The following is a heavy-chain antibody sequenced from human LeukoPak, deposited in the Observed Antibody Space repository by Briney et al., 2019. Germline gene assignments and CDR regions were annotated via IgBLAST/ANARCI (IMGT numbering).Heavy chain of an antibody. V-gene: IGHV3-7*01. CDR1: GFSFSSWS. D-gene: IGHD7-27*01. J-gene: IGHJ4*02. CDR3: ARENWGRFDY. Sequence: GGSLRLSCAASGFSFSSWSMSWVREAPGKRLEWVANMKEDGSEIYYVDSVQGRFTISRDNAKSSVYLQMNSLRGEDTAVYYCARENWGRFDYWGQGTLVTVSS. CDR2: MKEDGSEI.